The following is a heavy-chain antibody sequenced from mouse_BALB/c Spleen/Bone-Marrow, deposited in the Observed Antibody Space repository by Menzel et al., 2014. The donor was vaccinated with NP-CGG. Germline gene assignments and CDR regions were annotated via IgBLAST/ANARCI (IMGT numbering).Heavy chain of an antibody. CDR1: GFDFSRYW. CDR3: ARPDYYGYLNY. J-gene: IGHJ2*01. V-gene: IGHV4-1*02. Sequence: EVQLVESGGGLVQPGGSLKLSCAASGFDFSRYWMSWVRQAPGKGLEWIGEINPDSRTINYSPSLKDKFIISRGNAKNTLYLRLNKVRSEDTALYYCARPDYYGYLNYWGQGTTLTVSS. D-gene: IGHD1-1*01. CDR2: INPDSRTI.